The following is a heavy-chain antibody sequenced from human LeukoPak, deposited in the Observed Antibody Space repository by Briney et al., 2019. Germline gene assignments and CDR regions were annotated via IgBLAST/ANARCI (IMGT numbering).Heavy chain of an antibody. CDR3: ARAHFYGSGSPPAL. Sequence: GGSLRLSCVASGFTFSSYWMHWVRQAPGKGLVWVSRINSDGSSTSYADSVKGRFTISRDNSKNTLYLQMNSLRAEDTAVYYCARAHFYGSGSPPALWGQGTLVTVSS. D-gene: IGHD3-10*01. CDR1: GFTFSSYW. J-gene: IGHJ4*02. V-gene: IGHV3-74*01. CDR2: INSDGSST.